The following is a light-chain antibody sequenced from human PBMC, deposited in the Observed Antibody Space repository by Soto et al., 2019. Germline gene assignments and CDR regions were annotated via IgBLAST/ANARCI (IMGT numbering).Light chain of an antibody. J-gene: IGKJ2*01. CDR3: QQYDNPPPYT. Sequence: DIQMTQSPSSLSASVGDRVTITCQASQDISNYLNWYQQKPGKAPKLLIYDASYLETGVPSRFSGSGSGTNFTFTISSLQPEDITTYYCQQYDNPPPYTFGQGTKLEIK. V-gene: IGKV1-33*01. CDR1: QDISNY. CDR2: DAS.